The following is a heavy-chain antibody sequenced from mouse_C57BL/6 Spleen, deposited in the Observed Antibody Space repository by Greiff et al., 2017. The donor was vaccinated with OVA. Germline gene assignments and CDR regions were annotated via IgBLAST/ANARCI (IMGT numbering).Heavy chain of an antibody. CDR3: ARPLREEYFDY. D-gene: IGHD2-12*01. CDR2: ISSGGSYT. V-gene: IGHV5-6*01. J-gene: IGHJ2*01. CDR1: GFTFSSYG. Sequence: EVQLVESGGDLVKPGGSLKLSCAASGFTFSSYGMSWVRQTPDKRLEWVATISSGGSYTYYPDSVKGRFTISRDNAKNTLYLQMSSLKSEDTAMYYCARPLREEYFDYWGQGTTLTVSS.